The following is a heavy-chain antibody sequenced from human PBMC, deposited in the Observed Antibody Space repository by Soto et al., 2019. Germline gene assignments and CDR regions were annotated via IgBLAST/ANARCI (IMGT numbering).Heavy chain of an antibody. Sequence: SVEVSCKASGGTFRRYAISWVRQAPGQGLEWMGGIIPIFGTANYAQKFQGRVTITADESTSTAYMELSSLRSEDTAVYYCARGGGYSGYEGHYYYYGMDVWGQGTTVTVSS. J-gene: IGHJ6*02. CDR3: ARGGGYSGYEGHYYYYGMDV. CDR2: IIPIFGTA. CDR1: GGTFRRYA. D-gene: IGHD5-12*01. V-gene: IGHV1-69*13.